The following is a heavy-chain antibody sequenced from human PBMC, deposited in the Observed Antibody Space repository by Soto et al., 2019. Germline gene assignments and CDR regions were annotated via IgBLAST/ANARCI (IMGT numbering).Heavy chain of an antibody. V-gene: IGHV1-8*01. J-gene: IGHJ6*02. D-gene: IGHD6-13*01. Sequence: GASVKVSCKASGYTFTSYDINWVRQATGQGLEWMGWMNPNSGNTGYAQKFQGRVTMTRNTSISTAYMELSSLRSEDTAVYYCAKSGGIGQQLVRSYYYGMDVWGQGTTVTVSS. CDR3: AKSGGIGQQLVRSYYYGMDV. CDR1: GYTFTSYD. CDR2: MNPNSGNT.